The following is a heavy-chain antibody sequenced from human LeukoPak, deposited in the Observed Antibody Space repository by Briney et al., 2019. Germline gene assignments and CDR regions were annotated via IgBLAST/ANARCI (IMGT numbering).Heavy chain of an antibody. Sequence: SETLSLTCTVSGGSISSHYWSWIRQPPGKGLEWIGYIYYSGSTNYNPSLKSRVTISVDTSKNQFSLKLSSVTAADTAVYYCARVERSSSSSIHFDYWGQGTLVTVSS. CDR2: IYYSGST. V-gene: IGHV4-59*11. J-gene: IGHJ4*02. D-gene: IGHD6-6*01. CDR1: GGSISSHY. CDR3: ARVERSSSSSIHFDY.